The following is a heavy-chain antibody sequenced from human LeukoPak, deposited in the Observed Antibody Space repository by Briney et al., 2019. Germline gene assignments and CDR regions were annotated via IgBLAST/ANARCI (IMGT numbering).Heavy chain of an antibody. CDR3: AREGGGDAFDI. J-gene: IGHJ3*02. Sequence: PGGSLRLSCVASGFAFSSYEMNWVRQAPGKGLEWVSYISTSGSTIYYADSVKGRFTISRDNAKNSLYLQMNSLRAEDTAVYYCAREGGGDAFDIWGQGTMVTVSS. D-gene: IGHD2-15*01. CDR1: GFAFSSYE. CDR2: ISTSGSTI. V-gene: IGHV3-48*03.